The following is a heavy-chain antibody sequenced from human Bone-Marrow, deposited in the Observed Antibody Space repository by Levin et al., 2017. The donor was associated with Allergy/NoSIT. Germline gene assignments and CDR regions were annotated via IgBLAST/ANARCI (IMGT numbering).Heavy chain of an antibody. CDR1: GFTFTSSA. CDR3: AAESSAGGHFDY. V-gene: IGHV1-58*01. CDR2: IVVATGNT. J-gene: IGHJ4*02. D-gene: IGHD3-10*01. Sequence: ASVKVSCKASGFTFTSSAVQWVRQARGQRLEWIGWIVVATGNTNYAQKFQERLTITRDMSTSTAYMELSSLRSEDTAVYYCAAESSAGGHFDYWGQGTLVTVSS.